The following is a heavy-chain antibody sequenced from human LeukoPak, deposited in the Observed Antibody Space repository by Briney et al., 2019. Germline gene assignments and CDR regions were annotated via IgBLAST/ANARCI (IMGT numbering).Heavy chain of an antibody. D-gene: IGHD2-21*01. J-gene: IGHJ3*02. Sequence: SETLSLTCTVSGGSISSGSYYWSWIRQPAGKGLEWIGRIYTSGSTNYNPSLKSRVTISVDTSKNQFSLKLSSVTAADTAVYYCARAPDIVVVIANDAFDIWGQGTMVTVSS. CDR2: IYTSGST. V-gene: IGHV4-61*02. CDR3: ARAPDIVVVIANDAFDI. CDR1: GGSISSGSYY.